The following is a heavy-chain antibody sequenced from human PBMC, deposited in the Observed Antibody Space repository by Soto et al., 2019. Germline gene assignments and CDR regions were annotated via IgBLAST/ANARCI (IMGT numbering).Heavy chain of an antibody. CDR3: AKDLLQEVVTVTNDY. CDR1: GFTFSSYA. J-gene: IGHJ4*02. CDR2: ISGSGGST. V-gene: IGHV3-23*01. Sequence: GGSLRLSCATSGFTFSSYAMSWVRQAPGKGLEWVSAISGSGGSTYYADSVKGRFTISRDNSKNTLYLQMNSLRAEDTAVYYCAKDLLQEVVTVTNDYWGQGTLVTVSS. D-gene: IGHD4-17*01.